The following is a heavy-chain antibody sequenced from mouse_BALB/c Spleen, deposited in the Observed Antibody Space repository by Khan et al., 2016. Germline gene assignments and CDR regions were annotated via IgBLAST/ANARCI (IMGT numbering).Heavy chain of an antibody. Sequence: EVQLQESGPSLVKPSQTLSLTCSVTGDSITSGYWNWIRKFPGNKLEYMGYISYSGSTYYNPSLKSRLSITRDTSKNPYYLQLNSVTTEDTATYYGARWDGNYGYYAMYYWGQGTSVTVSS. J-gene: IGHJ4*01. CDR2: ISYSGST. D-gene: IGHD2-1*01. V-gene: IGHV3-8*02. CDR1: GDSITSGY. CDR3: ARWDGNYGYYAMYY.